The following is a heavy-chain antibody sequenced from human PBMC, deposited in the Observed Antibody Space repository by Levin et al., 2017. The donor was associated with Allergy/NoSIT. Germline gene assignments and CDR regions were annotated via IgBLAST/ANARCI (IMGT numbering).Heavy chain of an antibody. D-gene: IGHD3-10*01. V-gene: IGHV3-9*01. CDR3: ARDYYGSGSYVGYGFDI. CDR2: ISWNSGAL. Sequence: PGGSLRLSCEVSGITFDDYAMHWVRQAPGKGLEWVSGISWNSGALGYAGSVKGRFIISRDNAKNSLYLQMNSVKPEDTALYYCARDYYGSGSYVGYGFDIWGQGTMVTVSS. CDR1: GITFDDYA. J-gene: IGHJ3*02.